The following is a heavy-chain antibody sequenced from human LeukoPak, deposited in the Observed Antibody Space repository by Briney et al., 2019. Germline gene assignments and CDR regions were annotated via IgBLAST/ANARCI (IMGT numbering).Heavy chain of an antibody. J-gene: IGHJ5*02. D-gene: IGHD6-6*01. V-gene: IGHV4-59*01. CDR2: IYYSGST. CDR1: GGSISSYY. Sequence: PSETLSLTCTVSGGSISSYYWSWIRQPPGKGLEWIGYIYYSGSTNYNPSLKSRVTISVDTSKNQFSLKLSSVTAADTAVYYCARDRLGWFDPWGQGTPVTVSS. CDR3: ARDRLGWFDP.